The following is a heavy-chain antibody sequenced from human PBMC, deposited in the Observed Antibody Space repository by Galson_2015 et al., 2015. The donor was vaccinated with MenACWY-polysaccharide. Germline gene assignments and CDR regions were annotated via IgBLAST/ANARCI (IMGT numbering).Heavy chain of an antibody. J-gene: IGHJ3*01. Sequence: CAISGDSVSSNSAAWNWIRQSPSRGLEWLGRIYYRSKSYNDYAVSVKSRITINPDTSKNQFSLQLNSVTPEDTAVYFCARGGSGSLALNGNAFDVWGQGTMVIVSS. CDR1: GDSVSSNSAA. CDR2: IYYRSKSYN. V-gene: IGHV6-1*01. D-gene: IGHD3-22*01. CDR3: ARGGSGSLALNGNAFDV.